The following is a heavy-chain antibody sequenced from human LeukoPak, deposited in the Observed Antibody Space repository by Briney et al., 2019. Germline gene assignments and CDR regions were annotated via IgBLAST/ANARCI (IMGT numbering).Heavy chain of an antibody. CDR1: GFTFSSYA. CDR2: ISGSGGST. Sequence: GGSLRLSRAASGFTFSSYAMSWVRQAPGKGLEWVSAISGSGGSTYYADSVKGRFTISRDNSKNTLYLQMNSLRAEDTAVYYCAKTGGYQLLSAYYYYYGMDVWGQGTTVTVSS. CDR3: AKTGGYQLLSAYYYYYGMDV. D-gene: IGHD2-2*01. V-gene: IGHV3-23*01. J-gene: IGHJ6*02.